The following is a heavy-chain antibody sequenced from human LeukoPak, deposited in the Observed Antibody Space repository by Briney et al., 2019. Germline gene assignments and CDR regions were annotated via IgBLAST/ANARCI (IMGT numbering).Heavy chain of an antibody. V-gene: IGHV4-39*01. D-gene: IGHD3-22*01. CDR2: IYYSGST. CDR3: AGPVITPSVYYYYYMDV. Sequence: NPSETLSLTCTVSGGSISSSSYYWGWIRQPPGKGLEWIGSIYYSGSTYYNPSLKSRVTISVDTSKNQFSLKLSSVAAADTAVYYCAGPVITPSVYYYYYMDVWGKGTTVTVSS. CDR1: GGSISSSSYY. J-gene: IGHJ6*03.